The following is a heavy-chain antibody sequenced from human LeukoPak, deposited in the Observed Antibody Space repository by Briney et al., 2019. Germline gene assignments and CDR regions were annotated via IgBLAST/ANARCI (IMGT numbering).Heavy chain of an antibody. Sequence: SETLSLTCTVSGASINSVNYYWGWIRQPPGKGLEWIGSMYFSGSTYYNPSLKSRVTVSEDTSRNHFFLRLISVTAADTAVYYCARDQGSRDVFDVWGQGTMVTVSS. CDR1: GASINSVNYY. CDR2: MYFSGST. V-gene: IGHV4-39*07. CDR3: ARDQGSRDVFDV. D-gene: IGHD6-13*01. J-gene: IGHJ3*01.